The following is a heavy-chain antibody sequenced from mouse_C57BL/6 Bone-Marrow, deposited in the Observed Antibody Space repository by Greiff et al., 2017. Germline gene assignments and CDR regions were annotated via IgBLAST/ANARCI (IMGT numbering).Heavy chain of an antibody. D-gene: IGHD2-12*01. V-gene: IGHV1-15*01. CDR3: TRVTSGY. CDR2: IDPETGGT. Sequence: VKLMESGAELVRPGASVTLSCKASGYTFTDYDMHWVKQTPVHGLEWIGAIDPETGGTAYNQKFKGKAILTADKSSSTAYMELRSLTSEDSAVYYCTRVTSGYWGQGTTLTVSS. CDR1: GYTFTDYD. J-gene: IGHJ2*01.